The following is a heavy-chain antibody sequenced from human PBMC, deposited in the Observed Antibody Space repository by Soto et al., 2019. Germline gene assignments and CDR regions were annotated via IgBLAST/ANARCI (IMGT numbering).Heavy chain of an antibody. J-gene: IGHJ4*02. CDR1: KDKVSGNSGT. D-gene: IGHD3-3*01. Sequence: PTQTLSNTCAISKDKVSGNSGTWNRNRQTPSRGLEWLGRTYYRSKWYNDYAVSVKSRININPDTSKNQFSLQLNSVTPEDTAVYYCAREWYGARSGGNYDFWSGYSSQTQFDYWGQGTLVTVSS. V-gene: IGHV6-1*01. CDR3: AREWYGARSGGNYDFWSGYSSQTQFDY. CDR2: TYYRSKWYN.